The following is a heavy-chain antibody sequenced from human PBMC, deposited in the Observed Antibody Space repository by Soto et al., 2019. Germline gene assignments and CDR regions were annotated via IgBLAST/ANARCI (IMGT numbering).Heavy chain of an antibody. Sequence: EVQLLESGGGLVQPGGSLRVSCAASGFTFSSYAMSWVRQAPGKGLEWVSAISGSGGSTYYADSVKGRFTISRDNSKNTPYLQRTGLRAEDAAVDYGARDMYSSSGYFYCYSMDVWGQGTTVTVSS. CDR2: ISGSGGST. CDR1: GFTFSSYA. J-gene: IGHJ6*02. D-gene: IGHD6-13*01. V-gene: IGHV3-23*01. CDR3: ARDMYSSSGYFYCYSMDV.